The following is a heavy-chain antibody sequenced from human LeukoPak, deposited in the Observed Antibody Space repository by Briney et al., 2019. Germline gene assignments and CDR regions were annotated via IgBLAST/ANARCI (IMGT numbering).Heavy chain of an antibody. V-gene: IGHV3-53*01. J-gene: IGHJ4*02. Sequence: GGSLRLSCAASGFTVSSNYMSWVRQAPGQGLEWVSVIYSGGSTYYADSVKGRFTISRDNSKNTLSLQMNSLRAEDTAVYYCARGRDGYKLDYWGQGTLVTVSS. CDR1: GFTVSSNY. CDR2: IYSGGST. D-gene: IGHD5-24*01. CDR3: ARGRDGYKLDY.